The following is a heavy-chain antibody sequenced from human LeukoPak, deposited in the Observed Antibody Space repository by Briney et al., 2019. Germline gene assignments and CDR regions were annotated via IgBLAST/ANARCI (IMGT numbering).Heavy chain of an antibody. CDR1: GGSISDYS. CDR3: ARTIVATISYYFDY. Sequence: SETLSLTCTVSGGSISDYSWSWIRQPPGKGLEWIGNIYYSGSANHNPSLKSRVTISRDTSKNQFSLKLTSVTTADTAVYYCARTIVATISYYFDYWGQGTLVTVSS. D-gene: IGHD5-12*01. V-gene: IGHV4-59*01. J-gene: IGHJ4*02. CDR2: IYYSGSA.